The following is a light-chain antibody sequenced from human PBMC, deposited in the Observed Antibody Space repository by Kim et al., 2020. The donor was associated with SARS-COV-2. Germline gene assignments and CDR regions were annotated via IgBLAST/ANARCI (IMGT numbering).Light chain of an antibody. V-gene: IGKV3-11*01. CDR1: QSVSTF. CDR2: DAS. CDR3: QQRGHWLT. J-gene: IGKJ4*01. Sequence: SLSAGDRATLSCRASQSVSTFLAWYQQQRGQAPRLLIYDASTRATGIPARFSGSGSGTDFTLTISSLEPEDYAVYYCQQRGHWLTFGGGTKVDIK.